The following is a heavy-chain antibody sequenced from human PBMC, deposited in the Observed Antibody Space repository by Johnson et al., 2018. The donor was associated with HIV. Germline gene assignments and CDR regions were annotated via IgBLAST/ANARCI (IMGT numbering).Heavy chain of an antibody. J-gene: IGHJ3*02. CDR1: GFTFISYA. D-gene: IGHD6-6*01. Sequence: QVQLVESGGGVVQPGRSLRLSCAASGFTFISYAMHWVRQAPGKGLEWVAVISYDGSNKYYADSVKGRFTISRDNSKNTLYLQMNSLRAGDTAVYYCARATRSSSSGRHDAFDIWGQGTMVTVSS. CDR3: ARATRSSSSGRHDAFDI. V-gene: IGHV3-30-3*01. CDR2: ISYDGSNK.